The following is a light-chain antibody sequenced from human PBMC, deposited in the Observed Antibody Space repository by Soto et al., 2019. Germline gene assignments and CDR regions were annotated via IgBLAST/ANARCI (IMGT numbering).Light chain of an antibody. CDR2: RAS. Sequence: DIQMTHSPSSLSASVGDRVSITCRASRSISDYLNWYQQKPGTAPKLLIYRASILESGVPSRFSGSGSATDFTLTISSLQPEDFATYYCQQSYNTVITFGQGTRLEIK. J-gene: IGKJ5*01. V-gene: IGKV1-39*01. CDR3: QQSYNTVIT. CDR1: RSISDY.